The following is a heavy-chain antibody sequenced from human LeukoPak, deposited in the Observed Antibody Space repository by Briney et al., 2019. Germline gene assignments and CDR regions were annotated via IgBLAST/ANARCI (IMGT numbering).Heavy chain of an antibody. V-gene: IGHV3-30*02. CDR1: GFTFSGYG. D-gene: IGHD2-2*01. CDR3: AKDRGYCSSTSCPIIH. J-gene: IGHJ4*02. CDR2: IRYDGSNK. Sequence: GGSLRLSCAASGFTFSGYGMHWVRQAPGKELKWVAFIRYDGSNKYYADSVKGRFTISRDNSKNTLYLQMNSLRAEDTAVYYCAKDRGYCSSTSCPIIHWGQGTLVTVSS.